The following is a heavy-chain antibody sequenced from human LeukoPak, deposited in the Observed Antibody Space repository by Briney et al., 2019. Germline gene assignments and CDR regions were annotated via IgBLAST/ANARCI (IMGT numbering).Heavy chain of an antibody. CDR3: AREKSSASGYGMDV. D-gene: IGHD6-6*01. V-gene: IGHV3-48*01. J-gene: IGHJ6*02. CDR2: ISDSSSTT. CDR1: GFTFSSYA. Sequence: GGSLRLSCAASGFTFSSYAMSWVRQAPGRGLEWVSYISDSSSTTYYADSVKGRFLISRDNAKNSLYLQMNSLRAEDTAVYYCAREKSSASGYGMDVWGQGTTVTVSS.